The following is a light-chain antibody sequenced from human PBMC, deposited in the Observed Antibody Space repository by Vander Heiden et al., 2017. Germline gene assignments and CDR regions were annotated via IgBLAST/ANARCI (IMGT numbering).Light chain of an antibody. V-gene: IGLV3-19*01. Sequence: SSELTQDPAVYVALGQTVRITCQGDSLRSYYASWYQQKPGQAPVLVIYGKNNRPSGIPDRFSGSSSGNTASLTITGAQAEDEADYYCNSRDSSGNHVVFGGGTKL. J-gene: IGLJ2*01. CDR2: GKN. CDR1: SLRSYY. CDR3: NSRDSSGNHVV.